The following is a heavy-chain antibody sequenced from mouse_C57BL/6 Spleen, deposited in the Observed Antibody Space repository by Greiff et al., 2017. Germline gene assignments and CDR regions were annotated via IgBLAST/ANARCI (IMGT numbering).Heavy chain of an antibody. V-gene: IGHV1-74*01. Sequence: QVKLQQPGAELVKPGASVKVSCKASGYTFTSYWMHWVKQRPGQGLEWIGRIHPSDSDTNYNQKFKGKATLTVDKSASTSYMHLSSLTSEDSAVYYCAICSYYGSNFDYWGQGTTLTVSS. CDR2: IHPSDSDT. CDR3: AICSYYGSNFDY. J-gene: IGHJ2*01. CDR1: GYTFTSYW. D-gene: IGHD1-1*01.